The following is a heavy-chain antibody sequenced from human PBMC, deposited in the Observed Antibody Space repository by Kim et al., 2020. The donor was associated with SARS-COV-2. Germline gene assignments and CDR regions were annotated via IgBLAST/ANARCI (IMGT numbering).Heavy chain of an antibody. Sequence: GGSLRLSCAASGFTFSSYAMSWVRQAPGKGLEWVSAISGSGGSTYYADSVKGRFTISRDNSKNTIYLQMNSLRAEDTAVYYCAKDRKLYYDFWTGYDRPRDEMAVWGAGATVTVSS. D-gene: IGHD3-3*01. CDR2: ISGSGGST. CDR1: GFTFSSYA. V-gene: IGHV3-23*01. J-gene: IGHJ6*04. CDR3: AKDRKLYYDFWTGYDRPRDEMAV.